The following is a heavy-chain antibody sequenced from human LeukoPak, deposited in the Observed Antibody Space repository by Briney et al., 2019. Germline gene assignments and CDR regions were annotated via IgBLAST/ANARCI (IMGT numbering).Heavy chain of an antibody. V-gene: IGHV3-23*01. J-gene: IGHJ4*02. CDR1: GFTLSSYA. Sequence: PGGSLRLSCAASGFTLSSYAMSWVRQAPGKGLEWVSAISGSGGSTYYADSVKGRFTISRDNSKNTLYLQMNSLRAEDTAVYYCARDWDSSGPNYFDYWGQGTLVTVSS. CDR3: ARDWDSSGPNYFDY. D-gene: IGHD6-19*01. CDR2: ISGSGGST.